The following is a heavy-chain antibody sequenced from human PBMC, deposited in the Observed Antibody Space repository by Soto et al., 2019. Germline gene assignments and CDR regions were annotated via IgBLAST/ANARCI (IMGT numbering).Heavy chain of an antibody. CDR2: IWYDGSNK. CDR3: ARQHYYDSSGYYPDY. D-gene: IGHD3-22*01. J-gene: IGHJ4*02. Sequence: GGSLRLSFAASGFTFSSYGMHWVRQAPGKGLEWVAVIWYDGSNKYYADSVKGRFTISRDNSKNTLYLQMNSLRAEDTAVYYCARQHYYDSSGYYPDYWGQGTLVTVSS. CDR1: GFTFSSYG. V-gene: IGHV3-33*01.